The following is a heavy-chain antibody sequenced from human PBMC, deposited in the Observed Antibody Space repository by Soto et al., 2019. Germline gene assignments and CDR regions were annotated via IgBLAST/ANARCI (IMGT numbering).Heavy chain of an antibody. D-gene: IGHD5-18*01. CDR1: GYTFTSYA. Sequence: ASVKVSCKASGYTFTSYAMNWVRQAPGQRLEWMGWINAGNGNTKYSQKFQGRVTMTRNTSISTAYMELSSLRSEDTAVYYCARDGWIQLLYNWFDPWGQGTLVTVSS. CDR2: INAGNGNT. J-gene: IGHJ5*02. CDR3: ARDGWIQLLYNWFDP. V-gene: IGHV1-3*01.